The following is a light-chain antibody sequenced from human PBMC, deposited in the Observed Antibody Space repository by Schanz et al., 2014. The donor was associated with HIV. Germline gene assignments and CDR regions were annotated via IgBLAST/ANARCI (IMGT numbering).Light chain of an antibody. Sequence: QSALTQPPSASGSPGQSVNISCVGTSSDIGAYDFVSWYQHHPGKAPKLLIYEVDKRPSGVPNRFSGSKSGSSASLAISGLQADDEADYYCCSYAGSYTYVFGTGTKLTVL. CDR3: CSYAGSYTYV. CDR1: SSDIGAYDF. CDR2: EVD. J-gene: IGLJ1*01. V-gene: IGLV2-11*01.